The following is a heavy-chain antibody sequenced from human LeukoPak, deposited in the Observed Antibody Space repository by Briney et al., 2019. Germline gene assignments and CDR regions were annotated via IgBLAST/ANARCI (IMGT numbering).Heavy chain of an antibody. Sequence: PSETLSLTCTVTGGSMNTYYWSWIRQPPGKGLEWIGYIYYSGSTSYSPSLKSRVTMSVDTSKNQFSLNLRSATAADTAVYYCARVSLDFYDRSGYYYFDYWGQGTLATVSS. CDR2: IYYSGST. J-gene: IGHJ4*02. V-gene: IGHV4-59*01. CDR3: ARVSLDFYDRSGYYYFDY. CDR1: GGSMNTYY. D-gene: IGHD3-22*01.